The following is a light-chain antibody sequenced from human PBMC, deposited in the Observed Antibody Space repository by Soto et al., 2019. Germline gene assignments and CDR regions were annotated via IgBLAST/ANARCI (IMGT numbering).Light chain of an antibody. J-gene: IGLJ7*01. CDR1: TSNIGTFY. Sequence: QSVLTQPPSASSTPGQTVTISCSGSTSNIGTFYVYWYQHLPGTAPKLLIYLGDQRASGVSDRFSGSKSGTSASLAINGLRSDDEADYYCAAWDDHLNAYVFGSGTQLTVL. CDR3: AAWDDHLNAYV. CDR2: LGD. V-gene: IGLV1-47*02.